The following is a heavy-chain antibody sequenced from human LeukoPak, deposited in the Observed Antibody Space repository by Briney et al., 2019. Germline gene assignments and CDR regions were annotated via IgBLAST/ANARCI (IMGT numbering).Heavy chain of an antibody. CDR1: GFTFSDYY. CDR2: ISSSSSYT. J-gene: IGHJ4*02. D-gene: IGHD2-21*02. V-gene: IGHV3-11*05. Sequence: KSGGSLRLSCAASGFTFSDYYMSWIRQAPGKGLEWVSYISSSSSYTNYADSVKGRFTISRDNAKNSLYLQMNSLRAEDTAVYYCARDLGVAYCGGDCYSGYDYWGQGTLVTVSS. CDR3: ARDLGVAYCGGDCYSGYDY.